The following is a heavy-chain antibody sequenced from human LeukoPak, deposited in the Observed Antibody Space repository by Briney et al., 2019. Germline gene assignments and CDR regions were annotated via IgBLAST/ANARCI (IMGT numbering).Heavy chain of an antibody. Sequence: PSETLSLTCTVSGGSISSYYWSWIRQPPGKGLEWIGYIYYSGSTNYNPSLKSRVTISVDTSKNQFSLKLSSVTAADTAVYYCARDLQWSGYPDAFDIWGQGTMVTVS. V-gene: IGHV4-59*01. D-gene: IGHD3-3*01. CDR1: GGSISSYY. CDR2: IYYSGST. CDR3: ARDLQWSGYPDAFDI. J-gene: IGHJ3*02.